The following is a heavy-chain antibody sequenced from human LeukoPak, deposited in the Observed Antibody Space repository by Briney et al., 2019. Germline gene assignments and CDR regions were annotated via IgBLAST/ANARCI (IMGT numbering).Heavy chain of an antibody. J-gene: IGHJ4*02. CDR3: ARVGGSFYCSCGSCYLGYFDY. CDR1: GGSISSYY. D-gene: IGHD2-15*01. V-gene: IGHV4-59*01. Sequence: SETLSLTCTVSGGSISSYYWSWVRHPPGEGLEWVGYVYYRVSTNHNLSLKSRVTISVDTSKNQFSLKLSSVTAADTAVYYCARVGGSFYCSCGSCYLGYFDYWGQGTLVTVSS. CDR2: VYYRVST.